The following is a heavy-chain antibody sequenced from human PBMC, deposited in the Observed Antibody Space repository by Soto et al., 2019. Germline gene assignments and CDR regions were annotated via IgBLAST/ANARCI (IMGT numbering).Heavy chain of an antibody. CDR2: AGNGGGST. J-gene: IGHJ4*02. Sequence: GGSLRLSCAASGFTFSSYVMSWVRQAPGKGLEWVSTAGNGGGSTHYADSVKGRFTISRDDSKNMVYLQMNSLRAEDMAVYYCAKGRGSSGFSFDFWGQGTLVTVSS. CDR3: AKGRGSSGFSFDF. D-gene: IGHD6-13*01. V-gene: IGHV3-23*01. CDR1: GFTFSSYV.